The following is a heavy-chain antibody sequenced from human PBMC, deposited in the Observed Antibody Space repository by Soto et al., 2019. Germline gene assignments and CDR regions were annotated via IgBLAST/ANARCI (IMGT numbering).Heavy chain of an antibody. D-gene: IGHD3-9*01. CDR3: ARRYFDWLSQSYYMDV. Sequence: GASVKVSCKASGCTFTSYYMHWVRQAPGQGLEWMGIINPSGGSTSYAQKFQGRVTMTRDTSTSTVYMELSSLRSEDTAVYYCARRYFDWLSQSYYMDVWGKGTTVTVSS. CDR2: INPSGGST. J-gene: IGHJ6*03. CDR1: GCTFTSYY. V-gene: IGHV1-46*03.